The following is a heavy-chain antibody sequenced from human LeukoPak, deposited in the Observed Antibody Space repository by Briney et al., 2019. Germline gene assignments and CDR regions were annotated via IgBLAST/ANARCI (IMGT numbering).Heavy chain of an antibody. Sequence: SETLSLTCTVSGGSVSSGSYYWSWIRQPPGKELEWIGYIYYSGSTNYNPSLKSRVTISVDTSKNQFSLKLSSVTAADTAVYYCATTIPGEYYFDYWGQGTLVTVSS. CDR1: GGSVSSGSYY. CDR3: ATTIPGEYYFDY. V-gene: IGHV4-61*01. J-gene: IGHJ4*02. CDR2: IYYSGST. D-gene: IGHD3-10*01.